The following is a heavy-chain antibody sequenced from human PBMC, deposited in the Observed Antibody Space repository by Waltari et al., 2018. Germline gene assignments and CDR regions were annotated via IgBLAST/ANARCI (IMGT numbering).Heavy chain of an antibody. CDR2: FDPEGGET. D-gene: IGHD3-10*01. J-gene: IGHJ4*02. V-gene: IGHV1-24*01. CDR1: GYTLTELS. CDR3: ATGPYGSGRAQLFDY. Sequence: HVQLVQSGAEVKKPGASVKVSCKVSGYTLTELSRHWVRQAPGQGLEWMGGFDPEGGETIYAQKFQGRVTMTEDTSTDTAYMELSSLRSEDTAVYYCATGPYGSGRAQLFDYWGQGTLVTVSS.